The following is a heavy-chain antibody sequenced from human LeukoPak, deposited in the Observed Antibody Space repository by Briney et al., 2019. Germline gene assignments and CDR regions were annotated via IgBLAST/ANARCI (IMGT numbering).Heavy chain of an antibody. CDR2: INPNSGGT. J-gene: IGHJ4*02. Sequence: ASVKVSCKASGYTFTDYYMHWVRQAPGQGLEWMGRINPNSGGTNYAQKFQGRVTMTRDTSISTAYMELSRLRSDDTAVYYCARDYGYTYGYDYWGQGTLVTVSS. CDR3: ARDYGYTYGYDY. D-gene: IGHD5-18*01. CDR1: GYTFTDYY. V-gene: IGHV1-2*06.